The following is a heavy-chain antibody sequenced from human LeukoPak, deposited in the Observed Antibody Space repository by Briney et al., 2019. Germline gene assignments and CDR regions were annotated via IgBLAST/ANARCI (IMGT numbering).Heavy chain of an antibody. CDR3: ARDESPWYAFDI. V-gene: IGHV3-21*01. D-gene: IGHD2-8*02. CDR1: GFTFSSHS. J-gene: IGHJ3*02. CDR2: ISSSSSYI. Sequence: GGSLRLSCAASGFTFSSHSMNWVRQAPGKGLEWVSSISSSSSYIYYADSVKGRFTISRDNAKNSLYLQMNSLRAEDTAVYYCARDESPWYAFDIWGQGTMVTVSS.